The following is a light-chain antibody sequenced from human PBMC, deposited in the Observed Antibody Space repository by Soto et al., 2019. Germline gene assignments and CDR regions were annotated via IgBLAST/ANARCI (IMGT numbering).Light chain of an antibody. J-gene: IGKJ4*01. Sequence: EIVMTHSPATLSLSPGERATLSCSASQSVSSYLAWYQQKPGQAPRLPIYGASTRATGIPARFSGSGSGTEFTLTISSLQSEDFAVYYCQKYNEWPLTFGGGTKVDI. CDR2: GAS. CDR3: QKYNEWPLT. CDR1: QSVSSY. V-gene: IGKV3-15*01.